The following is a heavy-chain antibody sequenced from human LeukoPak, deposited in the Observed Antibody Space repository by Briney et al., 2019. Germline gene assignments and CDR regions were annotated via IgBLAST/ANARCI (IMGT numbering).Heavy chain of an antibody. D-gene: IGHD6-19*01. J-gene: IGHJ6*03. Sequence: GGSLRLSCAASGFTFSSYWMHWVRQAPGKGLVWVSRINSDGSSTSYADSVKGRFTISRDNSKNTLYLQMNSLRAEDTAVYYCAKDGAYSSGWYYGYYYYYMDVWGKGTTVTVSS. CDR3: AKDGAYSSGWYYGYYYYYMDV. V-gene: IGHV3-74*01. CDR2: INSDGSST. CDR1: GFTFSSYW.